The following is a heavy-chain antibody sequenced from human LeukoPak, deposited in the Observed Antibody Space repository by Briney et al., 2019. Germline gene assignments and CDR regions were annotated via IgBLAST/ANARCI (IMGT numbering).Heavy chain of an antibody. CDR2: IYYSGST. CDR1: GGSISSSSYY. CDR3: ARPHRVAAAADAFDI. D-gene: IGHD6-13*01. J-gene: IGHJ3*02. V-gene: IGHV4-39*01. Sequence: PSETLSLTCTVSGGSISSSSYYWGWIRQPPGKGLEWIGSIYYSGSTYYNPSLKSRVTISVDTSKNQFSLKLSSVTAADTAVHYCARPHRVAAAADAFDIWGQGTMVTVSS.